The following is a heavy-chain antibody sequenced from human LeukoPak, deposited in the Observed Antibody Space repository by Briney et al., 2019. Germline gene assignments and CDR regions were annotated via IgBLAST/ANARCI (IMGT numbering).Heavy chain of an antibody. CDR1: GGSIGGSSSY. D-gene: IGHD3-16*01. CDR3: ARPRSSDFWGSPFDY. CDR2: ILYSGTT. Sequence: SETLSLTCTVSGGSIGGSSSYWGWIRQPPGEGLEWIGNILYSGTTYYNPSLKSRVTISVDTSKNLFSMKLSSVTAADTAVYYCARPRSSDFWGSPFDYWGQGTLVTVSS. J-gene: IGHJ4*02. V-gene: IGHV4-39*01.